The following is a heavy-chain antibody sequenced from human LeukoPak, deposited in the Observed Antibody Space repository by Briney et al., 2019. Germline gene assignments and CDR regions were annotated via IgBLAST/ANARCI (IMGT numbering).Heavy chain of an antibody. CDR3: ARGLEDQLLYYYGMDV. CDR2: IIPIFGTA. J-gene: IGHJ6*02. V-gene: IGHV1-69*01. D-gene: IGHD2-2*01. CDR1: GGTFSSYA. Sequence: GSSVKVSCKASGGTFSSYAISWVRQAPGQGLEWMGGIIPIFGTANYAQKFQGRVTITADESTSTAYMELSSLRSEDTAVYYCARGLEDQLLYYYGMDVRGQGTTVTVSS.